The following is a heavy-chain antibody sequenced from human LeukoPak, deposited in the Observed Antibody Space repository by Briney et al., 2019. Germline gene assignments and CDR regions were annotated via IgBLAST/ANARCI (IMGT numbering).Heavy chain of an antibody. J-gene: IGHJ4*02. D-gene: IGHD2-2*01. CDR1: GYTLTELS. CDR2: FDPEDGET. Sequence: ASVKVSRKVSGYTLTELSMHWVRQAPGKGLEWMGGFDPEDGETIYAQKFQGRVTMTEDTSTDTAYMELSSLRSEDTAVYYCATVSVVPAAMGFDYWGQGTLVTVSS. V-gene: IGHV1-24*01. CDR3: ATVSVVPAAMGFDY.